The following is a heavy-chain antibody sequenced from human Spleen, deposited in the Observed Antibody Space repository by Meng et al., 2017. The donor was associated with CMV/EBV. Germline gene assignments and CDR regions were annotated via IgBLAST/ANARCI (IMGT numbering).Heavy chain of an antibody. CDR1: GGSFSGYY. D-gene: IGHD3-22*01. V-gene: IGHV4-34*01. J-gene: IGHJ4*02. Sequence: SETLSLTCAVYGGSFSGYYWSWIRQPPGKGLEWIGEINHSGSTNYNPSLKSRVTISVDTSKNQFSLKLSSVTAADTAVYYCARGNTFTMMAYWGQGTLVTVSS. CDR2: INHSGST. CDR3: ARGNTFTMMAY.